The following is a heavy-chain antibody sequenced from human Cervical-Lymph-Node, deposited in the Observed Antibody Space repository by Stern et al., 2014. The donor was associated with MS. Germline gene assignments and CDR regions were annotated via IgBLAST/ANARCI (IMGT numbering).Heavy chain of an antibody. J-gene: IGHJ3*02. D-gene: IGHD5-18*01. CDR2: IYYSGST. V-gene: IGHV4-31*03. CDR3: ARGTVDTAMVNLDAFDI. Sequence: QVQLQESGPGLVKPSQTLSLTCTVSGGSISSGGYYWSWIRQHPGKGLEWIGYIYYSGSTYYNPSLKSRVTISVDTSKNQFSLKLSSVTAADTAVYYCARGTVDTAMVNLDAFDIWGQGTMVTVSS. CDR1: GGSISSGGYY.